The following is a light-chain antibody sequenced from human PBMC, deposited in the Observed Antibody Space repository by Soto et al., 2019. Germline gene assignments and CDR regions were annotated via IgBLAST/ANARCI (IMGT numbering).Light chain of an antibody. CDR1: SSDVGAYNY. V-gene: IGLV2-14*01. J-gene: IGLJ1*01. CDR3: CSFTSITTYV. CDR2: EVS. Sequence: QSVLTQPASVSGSLGQSITISCTGTSSDVGAYNYVSWYQQQPGKAPKLMISEVSNRPSGVSHRFSGSKSGNTASLIISGLQAEDEAVYYCCSFTSITTYVVGTGTKVTVL.